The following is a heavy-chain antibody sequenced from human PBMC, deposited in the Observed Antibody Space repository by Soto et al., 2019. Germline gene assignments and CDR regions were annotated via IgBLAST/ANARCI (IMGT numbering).Heavy chain of an antibody. V-gene: IGHV5-51*01. J-gene: IGHJ6*02. CDR1: GYSFTSYW. CDR3: ASPRVRNYYDSSGPFGMDV. Sequence: PGESLKISCKGSGYSFTSYWIGWVRQMPGKGLEWMGIIYPGDSDTRYSPSFQGQVTISADKSISTAYLQWSSLKASDTAMYYCASPRVRNYYDSSGPFGMDVWGQGTTVTVSS. D-gene: IGHD3-22*01. CDR2: IYPGDSDT.